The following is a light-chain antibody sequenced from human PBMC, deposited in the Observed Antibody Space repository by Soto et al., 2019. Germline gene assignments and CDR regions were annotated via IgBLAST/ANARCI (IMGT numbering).Light chain of an antibody. CDR2: EVS. CDR3: TSLTNSFTYV. V-gene: IGLV2-14*01. Sequence: QSVLTQPASVSGSPGQSVAISCTGTSSDVGAYNYISWYQQHPGKAPKLLLSEVSNRPSGVSDRFSGSKSGNTASLTISGLQAEDEADYYCTSLTNSFTYVLGPGTKLTVL. J-gene: IGLJ1*01. CDR1: SSDVGAYNY.